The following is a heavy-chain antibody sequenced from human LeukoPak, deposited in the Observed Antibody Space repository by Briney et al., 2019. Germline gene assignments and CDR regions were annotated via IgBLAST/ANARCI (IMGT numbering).Heavy chain of an antibody. J-gene: IGHJ2*01. V-gene: IGHV4-30-2*01. D-gene: IGHD3-3*01. Sequence: PSETLSLTCSVSGGSISPYYWNWIRQPPGKGLEWIGYIYHSGSTYYNPSLKSRVTISVDRSKNQFSLKLSSVTAADTAVYYCARGHYDFWSGYSQSDWYFDLWGRGTLVTVSS. CDR3: ARGHYDFWSGYSQSDWYFDL. CDR2: IYHSGST. CDR1: GGSISPYY.